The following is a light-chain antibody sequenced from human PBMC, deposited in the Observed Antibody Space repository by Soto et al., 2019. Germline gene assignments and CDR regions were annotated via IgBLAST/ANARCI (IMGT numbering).Light chain of an antibody. V-gene: IGKV3-20*01. CDR2: GAS. CDR1: QSVSSSY. J-gene: IGKJ3*01. CDR3: QQYGSLLFI. Sequence: EIVLTQSPGTLSLSPGERATLSCRARQSVSSSYLAWYQQKPGQAPRLLIYGASSSATGIPDRFSGSVSGTDFTLTISRREPEEFAVYYCQQYGSLLFIFGPGTKVDIK.